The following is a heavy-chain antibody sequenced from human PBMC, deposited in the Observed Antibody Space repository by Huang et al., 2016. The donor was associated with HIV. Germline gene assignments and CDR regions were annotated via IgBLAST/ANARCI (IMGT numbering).Heavy chain of an antibody. D-gene: IGHD5-18*01. CDR1: GFTFSRYG. Sequence: VQLVESGGGVVQPGGSLRLSCATSGFTFSRYGMTWVRQAPGNGLEVVAFIRDDGSEEYYIGSVNGRFTISRDTSKNTLYLQMNSLRPEDTAMYYCAKDGYSYEGLIGDTNLDQWGQGTLVTVSA. CDR3: AKDGYSYEGLIGDTNLDQ. V-gene: IGHV3-30*02. CDR2: IRDDGSEE. J-gene: IGHJ4*02.